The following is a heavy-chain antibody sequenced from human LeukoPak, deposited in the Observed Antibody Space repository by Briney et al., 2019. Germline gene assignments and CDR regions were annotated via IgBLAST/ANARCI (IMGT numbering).Heavy chain of an antibody. V-gene: IGHV4-59*01. D-gene: IGHD3-22*01. J-gene: IGHJ3*02. CDR1: GGSISTYY. CDR2: IYYSGST. Sequence: PSETLSLTCTVSGGSISTYYWSWIRQPPGKRLEWIGYIYYSGSTNYNPSLKSRVSISVDTSKNQFSLKLNSVTAADTAVYYCARVWGVTDFYDSRGAFDIWGQGTMVTVSS. CDR3: ARVWGVTDFYDSRGAFDI.